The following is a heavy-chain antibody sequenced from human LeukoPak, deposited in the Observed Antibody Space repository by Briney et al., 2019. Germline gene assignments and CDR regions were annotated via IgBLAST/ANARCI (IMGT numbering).Heavy chain of an antibody. Sequence: SETLSLTCTVSGGSIRSYWSWIRQPAGKGLEWIGRIYGSGSTDYNPSLKSRVTMSIDTSTNQFSLNLISVTAADTAVYYCARDSGTTGEVKFDPWGQGTLVTVSS. CDR3: ARDSGTTGEVKFDP. V-gene: IGHV4-4*07. J-gene: IGHJ5*02. D-gene: IGHD3-10*01. CDR2: IYGSGST. CDR1: GGSIRSY.